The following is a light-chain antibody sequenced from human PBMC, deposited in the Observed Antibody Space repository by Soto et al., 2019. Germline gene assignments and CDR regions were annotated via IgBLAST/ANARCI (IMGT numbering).Light chain of an antibody. CDR2: NIE. J-gene: IGLJ3*02. V-gene: IGLV8-61*01. CDR1: SGSVSTSHY. CDR3: MLSVGTGVWV. Sequence: QAVVTREASLSVSPGGTVTLTCGLNSGSVSTSHYPSWYQQTPGQPPRTLILNIEGRPSGVPERFSGTIIGRRAALTITGAQSEDESDYYCMLSVGTGVWVFGGGTKLTVL.